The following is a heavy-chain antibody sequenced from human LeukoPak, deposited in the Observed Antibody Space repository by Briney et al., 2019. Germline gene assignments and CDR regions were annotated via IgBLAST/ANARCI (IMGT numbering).Heavy chain of an antibody. CDR1: GYTFTSYG. Sequence: SVKVSCKASGYTFTSYGISWVRQAPGQGLEWMGGIIPIFGTVNYAQKFQGRVTITADESTSTAYMELSSLRSEDTAVYYCARDRGGIAVARPFDYWGQGTLVTVSS. J-gene: IGHJ4*02. V-gene: IGHV1-69*13. D-gene: IGHD6-19*01. CDR2: IIPIFGTV. CDR3: ARDRGGIAVARPFDY.